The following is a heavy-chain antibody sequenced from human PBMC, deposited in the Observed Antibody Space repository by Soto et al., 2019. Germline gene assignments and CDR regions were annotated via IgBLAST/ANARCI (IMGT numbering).Heavy chain of an antibody. D-gene: IGHD3-10*01. J-gene: IGHJ4*02. V-gene: IGHV1-46*01. CDR2: TYPSGGST. CDR3: ARDFSGPMDY. CDR1: GYTFTNYY. Sequence: ASVKVSFKASGYTFTNYYMHWVRQAPGQGLEWMGITYPSGGSTRNAQKFQGRVTMTRDTSTSTVYMELSSLRSEDTAVYYCARDFSGPMDYWGRGTLVTVSS.